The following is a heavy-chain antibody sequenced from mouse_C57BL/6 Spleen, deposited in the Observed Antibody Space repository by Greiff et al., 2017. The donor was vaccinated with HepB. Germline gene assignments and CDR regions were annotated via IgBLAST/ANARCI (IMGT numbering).Heavy chain of an antibody. CDR2: IWSGGST. J-gene: IGHJ1*03. CDR3: ARNDRHWYFDV. V-gene: IGHV2-2*01. Sequence: QVQLQQSGPGLVQPSESLSITCTVSGFSFTSYGIHWVRQSPGKGLEWLGVIWSGGSTDYNAAFISRLITSKDKSKSQDFFKMNSLQADDTAIYYCARNDRHWYFDVWGTGTTVTVSS. CDR1: GFSFTSYG.